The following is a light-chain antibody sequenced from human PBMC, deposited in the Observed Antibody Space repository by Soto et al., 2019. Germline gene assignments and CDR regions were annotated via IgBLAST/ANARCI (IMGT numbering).Light chain of an antibody. CDR1: PSLTTRY. V-gene: IGKV3-20*01. Sequence: EIVLTQSPGTLSLFPGERATLSCRASPSLTTRYLAWYQQKPGQAPRLLIYGASSRATGTPDRFSGRGSGTDVPLTISRLEPEDFAVYSCQQYGSSPTFGKGTRLEIK. CDR2: GAS. J-gene: IGKJ5*01. CDR3: QQYGSSPT.